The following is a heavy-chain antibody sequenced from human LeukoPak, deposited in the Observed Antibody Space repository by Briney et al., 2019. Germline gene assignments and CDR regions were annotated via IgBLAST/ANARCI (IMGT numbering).Heavy chain of an antibody. CDR2: ISYDGSNK. V-gene: IGHV3-30-3*01. J-gene: IGHJ4*02. CDR3: ARSAMIVVVTTLDY. D-gene: IGHD3-22*01. Sequence: GGSLTLSCAASGFTFSSYPMLWLRQAPGKGLEWVAVISYDGSNKYYADSVKGRFTISRDNSKNTLYLQMSSLRAEDTAVYYCARSAMIVVVTTLDYWGQGTLVTVSS. CDR1: GFTFSSYP.